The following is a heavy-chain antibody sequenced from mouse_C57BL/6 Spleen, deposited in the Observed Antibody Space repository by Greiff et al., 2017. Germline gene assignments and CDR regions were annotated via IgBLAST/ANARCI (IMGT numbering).Heavy chain of an antibody. Sequence: QVQLQQSGAELMKPGASVKLSCKATGYTFTGYWIEWVKQRPGHGLEWIGEILPGSGSTNYNEQFKGKATFTADTSSNSAYMQLRSLTTEDSAIDYCAKGPGSSYGAAMDYWGQGTSVTVSS. J-gene: IGHJ4*01. CDR2: ILPGSGST. CDR1: GYTFTGYW. D-gene: IGHD1-1*01. V-gene: IGHV1-9*01. CDR3: AKGPGSSYGAAMDY.